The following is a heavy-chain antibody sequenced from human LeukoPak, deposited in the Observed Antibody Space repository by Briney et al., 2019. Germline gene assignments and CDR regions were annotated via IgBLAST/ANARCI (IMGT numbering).Heavy chain of an antibody. CDR2: ISGSSNYI. D-gene: IGHD6-6*01. J-gene: IGHJ4*02. CDR3: ARDLYSSSYFDY. V-gene: IGHV3-21*01. Sequence: GGSLRLSCAASGFTFSSYNMNWVRQAPGKGLEWVSSISGSSNYISYTDSVKGRLTISRDNAKNSLYLQMNSLRADDTAVYYCARDLYSSSYFDYWGQGTLVTVSS. CDR1: GFTFSSYN.